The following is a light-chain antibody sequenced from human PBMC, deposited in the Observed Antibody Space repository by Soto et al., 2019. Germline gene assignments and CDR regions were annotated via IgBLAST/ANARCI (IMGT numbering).Light chain of an antibody. CDR2: EVS. V-gene: IGLV2-14*01. CDR1: SSDVGAYTS. J-gene: IGLJ1*01. CDR3: SSYAGSSTYV. Sequence: QSVLTQPASVSGSPGQSITISCTGTSSDVGAYTSVSWYQQHPGKAPKLMIYEVSNRPSGVSRRFSGSKSGNTASLTISGLQAEDEAHYYCSSYAGSSTYVFGTGT.